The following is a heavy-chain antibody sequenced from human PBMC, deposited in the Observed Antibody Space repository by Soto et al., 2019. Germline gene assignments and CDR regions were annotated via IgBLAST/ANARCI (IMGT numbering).Heavy chain of an antibody. CDR2: INHSGST. Sequence: SETLSLTCAVYGGSFSGYYWSWIRQPPGKGLEWIGEINHSGSTNYNPSLKSRVTISVDTSKNQFSLKLSSVTAADTAVYYCARKGEIRCFGVVIHTYRWFDPWGQGTKVTVSS. CDR3: ARKGEIRCFGVVIHTYRWFDP. CDR1: GGSFSGYY. V-gene: IGHV4-34*01. J-gene: IGHJ5*01. D-gene: IGHD3-3*01.